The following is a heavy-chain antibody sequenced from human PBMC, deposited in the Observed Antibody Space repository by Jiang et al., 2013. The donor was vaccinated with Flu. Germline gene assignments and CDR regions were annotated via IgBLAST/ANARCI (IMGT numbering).Heavy chain of an antibody. CDR3: VRAFCSGGSCSQFDC. J-gene: IGHJ4*02. CDR1: GFTLSDYN. V-gene: IGHV3-11*06. Sequence: RLSCAASGFTLSDYNMSWIRQAPREGAGVGSYISSSSSYTNYADSVKGRFTISRDNAKNSLYLQMNSLRAEDTAVYYCVRAFCSGGSCSQFDCWGQGTLVTVSS. D-gene: IGHD2-15*01. CDR2: ISSSSSYT.